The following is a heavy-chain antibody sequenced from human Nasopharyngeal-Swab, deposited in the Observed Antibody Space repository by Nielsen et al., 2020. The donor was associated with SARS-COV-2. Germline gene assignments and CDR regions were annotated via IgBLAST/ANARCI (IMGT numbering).Heavy chain of an antibody. V-gene: IGHV4-39*07. CDR1: GGSISSSSYY. CDR3: AREGSAAFFDY. J-gene: IGHJ4*02. D-gene: IGHD3-16*01. CDR2: IYYSGST. Sequence: SETLSLTCTVSGGSISSSSYYWGWIRQPPGKGLEWIGSIYYSGSTYYNPSLKSRVTISVDTSKNQFSLKLSSVTAADTAVYYCAREGSAAFFDYWGQGTLVTVSS.